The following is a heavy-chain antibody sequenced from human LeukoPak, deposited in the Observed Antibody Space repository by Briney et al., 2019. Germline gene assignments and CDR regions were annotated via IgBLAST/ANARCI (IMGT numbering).Heavy chain of an antibody. CDR2: IRGDGRDI. Sequence: GGSLRLSCAASGFTFSSDWMHWVRQAPGKGLVWVTGIRGDGRDIWYADSVKGRFTISRDNAKNSLYLQMNSLRAEDTAVYYCAREVYCSSTSCYTGYFQHWGQGTLVTVSS. J-gene: IGHJ1*01. D-gene: IGHD2-2*02. V-gene: IGHV3-74*01. CDR1: GFTFSSDW. CDR3: AREVYCSSTSCYTGYFQH.